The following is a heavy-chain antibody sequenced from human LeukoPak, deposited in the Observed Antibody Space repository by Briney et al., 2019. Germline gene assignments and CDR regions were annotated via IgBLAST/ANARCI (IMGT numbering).Heavy chain of an antibody. V-gene: IGHV3-30*02. Sequence: GGSLRLSCAASGFTFSTYGMHWVRQAPGKGLEWVAFIRNDGSYKYYADSVKGRFTISRDSSKHTLYLQMNSLRVEDTAVYYCAKAGLVRGGALDSWGQGTLVTVSS. CDR3: AKAGLVRGGALDS. D-gene: IGHD4/OR15-4a*01. J-gene: IGHJ4*02. CDR2: IRNDGSYK. CDR1: GFTFSTYG.